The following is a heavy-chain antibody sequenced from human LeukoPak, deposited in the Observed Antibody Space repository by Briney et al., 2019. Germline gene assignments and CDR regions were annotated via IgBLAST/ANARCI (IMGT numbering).Heavy chain of an antibody. V-gene: IGHV3-23*01. J-gene: IGHJ4*02. CDR3: ARAGNIRFNY. Sequence: GGSLRLSCAASGFTFSNYGMSWVRQAPGKGLEWVSGFSGSGGSTYYADSVKGRFTISRDNSKNTLYLQMNSLRAEDTAVYYCARAGNIRFNYWGQGTLVTVSS. CDR2: FSGSGGST. CDR1: GFTFSNYG. D-gene: IGHD1/OR15-1a*01.